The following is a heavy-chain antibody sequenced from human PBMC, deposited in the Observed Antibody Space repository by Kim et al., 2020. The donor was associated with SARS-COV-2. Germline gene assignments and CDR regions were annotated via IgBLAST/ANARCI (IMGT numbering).Heavy chain of an antibody. CDR1: GGTFSSYA. J-gene: IGHJ1*01. V-gene: IGHV1-69*04. Sequence: SVKVSCKASGGTFSSYAISWVRQAPGQGLEWMGRIIPILGIANYAQRFQGRVTITADKSTTTAYMELSSLRSEDTAVYYCASGPRATYYFDSGGYIRGGAYLQYWGQGTLVTVSS. CDR2: IIPILGIA. D-gene: IGHD3-22*01. CDR3: ASGPRATYYFDSGGYIRGGAYLQY.